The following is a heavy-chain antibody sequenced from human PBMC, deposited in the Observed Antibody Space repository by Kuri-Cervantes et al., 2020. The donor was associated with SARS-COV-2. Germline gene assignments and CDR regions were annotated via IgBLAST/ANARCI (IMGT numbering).Heavy chain of an antibody. J-gene: IGHJ4*02. CDR3: AHRAFGLYYFDY. CDR1: GFPLSTSGVG. V-gene: IGHV2-5*02. D-gene: IGHD3-10*01. CDR2: IYWDDDK. Sequence: SGPTLVKPSQTLTLTCTFSGFPLSTSGVGVGWIRQPPGKSLELFALIYWDDDKRYSPSLKIRITITKDTSKNQVVLTMTNMDPVDTATYYCAHRAFGLYYFDYWGQGTLVTVSS.